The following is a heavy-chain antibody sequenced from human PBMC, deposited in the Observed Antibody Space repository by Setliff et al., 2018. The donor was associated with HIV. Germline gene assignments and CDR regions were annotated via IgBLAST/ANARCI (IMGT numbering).Heavy chain of an antibody. CDR2: TSFDGLNN. CDR3: AIRSLLGLQV. J-gene: IGHJ1*01. CDR1: GSSFSNFG. V-gene: IGHV3-30*03. Sequence: GESLKISCVASGSSFSNFGFHWVRQAPGKGLEWLAVTSFDGLNNYYADSVKGRFTISRDNSKDTVFLQMNRLSFEDTAVYYCAIRSLLGLQVWGQGSLVTVSS.